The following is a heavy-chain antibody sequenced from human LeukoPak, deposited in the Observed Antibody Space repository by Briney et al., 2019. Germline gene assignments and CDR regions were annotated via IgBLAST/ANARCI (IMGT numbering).Heavy chain of an antibody. CDR1: GFTVSSNY. J-gene: IGHJ4*02. CDR2: IYRSGST. Sequence: GGSLRLSCAASGFTVSSNYINWVRQAPGKGLEWVSVIYRSGSTYYADSVKGRFTISRHDSKNTVYLQMNSLRAEDTAVYYCAKDRAVAGPETFDYWGQGTLVTVSS. CDR3: AKDRAVAGPETFDY. V-gene: IGHV3-53*04. D-gene: IGHD6-19*01.